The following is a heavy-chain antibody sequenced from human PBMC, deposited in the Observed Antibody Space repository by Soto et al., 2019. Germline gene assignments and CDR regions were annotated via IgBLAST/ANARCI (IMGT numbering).Heavy chain of an antibody. CDR3: ARDGSGTGTTGPDYGMDV. Sequence: EVQLVESGGGLVQPGGSLRLSCAASGFTFSSYEMNWVRQAPGKGLEWVSYISSSGSTIDYADSVKGRSTISRDNAKNPLELQMNSLGAEDTAVYYGARDGSGTGTTGPDYGMDVWGQGTTVTVSS. J-gene: IGHJ6*02. CDR2: ISSSGSTI. D-gene: IGHD1-26*01. CDR1: GFTFSSYE. V-gene: IGHV3-48*03.